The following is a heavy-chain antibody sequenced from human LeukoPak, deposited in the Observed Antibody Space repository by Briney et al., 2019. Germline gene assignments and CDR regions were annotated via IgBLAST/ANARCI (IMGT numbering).Heavy chain of an antibody. V-gene: IGHV3-48*03. Sequence: GGSLRLSCAASGFTFSSYEMNWVRQAPGKGLEWVSYISSSGSTIYYADSVKGRFTISRDNAKNSLYLQMNSLRAEDTAVYYCARDKAHPRLTPYGMDVWGQGTTVTVSS. CDR3: ARDKAHPRLTPYGMDV. CDR1: GFTFSSYE. CDR2: ISSSGSTI. J-gene: IGHJ6*02.